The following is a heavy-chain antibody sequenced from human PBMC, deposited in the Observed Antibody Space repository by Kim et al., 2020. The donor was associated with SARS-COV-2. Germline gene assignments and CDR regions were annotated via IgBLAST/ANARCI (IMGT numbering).Heavy chain of an antibody. J-gene: IGHJ6*01. V-gene: IGHV4-59*01. Sequence: SETLSLTCSVSGGSISSNYWSWIRQPPGKGLEWIGYIYYSGNTNYNPSLKSRLTISIDPSKNQFSLRLSSVTAADTAVYYCASQSGSRGTRLLYGLDVWG. CDR1: GGSISSNY. CDR3: ASQSGSRGTRLLYGLDV. D-gene: IGHD1-26*01. CDR2: IYYSGNT.